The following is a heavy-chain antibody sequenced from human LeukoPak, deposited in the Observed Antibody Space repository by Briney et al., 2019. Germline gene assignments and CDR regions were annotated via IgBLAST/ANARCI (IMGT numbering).Heavy chain of an antibody. CDR3: ARDVPGASPDYGDYPYYFDY. CDR1: GYTLTELS. J-gene: IGHJ4*02. D-gene: IGHD4-17*01. CDR2: FDPEDGDT. V-gene: IGHV1-24*01. Sequence: ASVKVSCKVSGYTLTELSMHWVRQAPGKGLEWMGGFDPEDGDTIYAQKFQGRVTMTEDTSTSTAYMELRSLRSDDTAVYYCARDVPGASPDYGDYPYYFDYWGQGTLVTVSS.